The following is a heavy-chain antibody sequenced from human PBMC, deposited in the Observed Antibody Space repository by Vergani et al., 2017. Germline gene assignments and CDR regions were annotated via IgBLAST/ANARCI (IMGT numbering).Heavy chain of an antibody. Sequence: EVQLLESGGGLVQPGGSLRLSCAASGFTFSSYAMSWVRQAPGKGLEWVSSISGSGGSTYYADSVKGRFTISRDNSKNTLYLQMNSLRAEDTAVYYCARTGLWFGELGEYFDYWGQGTLVTVSS. CDR2: ISGSGGST. V-gene: IGHV3-23*01. D-gene: IGHD3-10*01. CDR1: GFTFSSYA. J-gene: IGHJ4*02. CDR3: ARTGLWFGELGEYFDY.